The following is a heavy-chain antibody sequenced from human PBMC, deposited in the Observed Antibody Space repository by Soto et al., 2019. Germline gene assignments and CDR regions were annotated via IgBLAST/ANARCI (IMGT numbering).Heavy chain of an antibody. D-gene: IGHD1-1*01. CDR2: IYYSGST. Sequence: SETLSLTCTVSGGSIISYYWSWIRQPPGKGLEWIGYIYYSGSTNYNPSLKSRVTISVDTSKNQFSLKLSSVTAADTAVYYCASVKNWNVFDYWGQGTLVTVSS. CDR3: ASVKNWNVFDY. V-gene: IGHV4-59*01. CDR1: GGSIISYY. J-gene: IGHJ4*02.